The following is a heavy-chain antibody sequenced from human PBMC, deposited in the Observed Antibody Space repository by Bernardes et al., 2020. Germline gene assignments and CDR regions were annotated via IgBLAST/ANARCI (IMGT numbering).Heavy chain of an antibody. CDR2: INPNSGGT. J-gene: IGHJ4*02. V-gene: IGHV1-2*06. CDR3: ARALREDITSWSLEY. D-gene: IGHD2-15*01. Sequence: ASVKVSCRASGYTFTGYYLHWVRQAPGQGLEWMGRINPNSGGTNYAQKFQGRVTMTRDTSISTAYMELSWLRSDETAVYYCARALREDITSWSLEYWGQGTLVTVSS. CDR1: GYTFTGYY.